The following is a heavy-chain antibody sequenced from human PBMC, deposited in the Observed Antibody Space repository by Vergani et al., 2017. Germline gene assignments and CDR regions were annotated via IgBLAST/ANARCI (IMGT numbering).Heavy chain of an antibody. Sequence: EVQLLQSGGGVVQPGGSLRLSCAASGFTSINYAMSWVRQAPGKGLEWVSAISGSGGSTYYADSVKGRFTISRDNSKNTLYLQMNSLRAEDTAVYYCAKTPRPRNTAGGYYYYMDVWGKGTTVTVSS. D-gene: IGHD5-18*01. V-gene: IGHV3-23*01. J-gene: IGHJ6*03. CDR2: ISGSGGST. CDR3: AKTPRPRNTAGGYYYYMDV. CDR1: GFTSINYA.